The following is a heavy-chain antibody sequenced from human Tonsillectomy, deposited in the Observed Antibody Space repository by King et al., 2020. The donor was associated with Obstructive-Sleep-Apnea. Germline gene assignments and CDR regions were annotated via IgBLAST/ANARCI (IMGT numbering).Heavy chain of an antibody. Sequence: VQLQQWGAGLLKPSETPSLTCAVYGGSFSGYYWSWIRQPPGKGLEWIGEINHSGSTNYNPSLKSRVTISVDTSKNQFSLKLSSVTAADTAVYYCARVPLYSSSWTPSYYGMDVWGQGTTVTVSS. J-gene: IGHJ6*02. V-gene: IGHV4-34*01. CDR1: GGSFSGYY. CDR3: ARVPLYSSSWTPSYYGMDV. CDR2: INHSGST. D-gene: IGHD6-13*01.